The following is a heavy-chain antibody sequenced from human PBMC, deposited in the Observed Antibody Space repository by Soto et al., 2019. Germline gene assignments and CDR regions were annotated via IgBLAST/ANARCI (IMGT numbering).Heavy chain of an antibody. CDR1: GGSISSGGYS. J-gene: IGHJ4*02. Sequence: PSETLSLTCAVSGGSISSGGYSWSWIRQPPGKGLEWIGYMYHSGSTYYNPSLKSRVTISVDRSKNQFSLKLSSVTAADTAVYYCAIVPDYWGQGILVTVSS. V-gene: IGHV4-30-2*01. CDR2: MYHSGST. CDR3: AIVPDY. D-gene: IGHD2-2*01.